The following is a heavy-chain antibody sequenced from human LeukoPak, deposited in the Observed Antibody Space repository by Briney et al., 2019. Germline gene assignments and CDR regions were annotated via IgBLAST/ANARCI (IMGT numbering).Heavy chain of an antibody. Sequence: SETLSLTCAVYGGSFSGYYWGWIRQSPGKGLEWVGSVSHRGSPYYNPSLRSRVTISVDRSKQKFALKLTSVTAADTAVYFCARGAEYYAIWRGYAAYSDYWGQGISVTVSS. D-gene: IGHD3-3*01. CDR3: ARGAEYYAIWRGYAAYSDY. J-gene: IGHJ4*02. CDR2: VSHRGSP. CDR1: GGSFSGYY. V-gene: IGHV4-34*01.